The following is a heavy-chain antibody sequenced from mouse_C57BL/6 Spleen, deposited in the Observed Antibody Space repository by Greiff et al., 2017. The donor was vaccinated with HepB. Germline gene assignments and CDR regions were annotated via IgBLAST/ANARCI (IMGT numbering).Heavy chain of an antibody. CDR2: IWSGGST. Sequence: QVQLQQSGPGLVQPSQSLSITCTVSGFSLTSYGVHWVRQSPGKGLEWLGVIWSGGSTDYNAAFISRLSISKDNSKSQVFFKMNSLQADDTAIYYCARGGYYDGFAYWGQGTLVTVSA. V-gene: IGHV2-2*01. CDR3: ARGGYYDGFAY. CDR1: GFSLTSYG. J-gene: IGHJ3*01. D-gene: IGHD1-1*01.